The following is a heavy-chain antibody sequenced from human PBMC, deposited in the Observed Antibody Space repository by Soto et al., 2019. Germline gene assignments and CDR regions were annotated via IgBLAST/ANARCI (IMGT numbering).Heavy chain of an antibody. D-gene: IGHD6-13*01. CDR1: GFTFSSYA. J-gene: IGHJ4*02. V-gene: IGHV3-23*01. CDR2: ISGSGGST. Sequence: RRLSCAASGFTFSSYAMSWVRQAPGKGLEWVSAISGSGGSTYYADSVKGRFTISRDNSKNTLYLQMNSLRAEDTAVYYCAKGPVWQQLVPFDYWGQGTLVTVSS. CDR3: AKGPVWQQLVPFDY.